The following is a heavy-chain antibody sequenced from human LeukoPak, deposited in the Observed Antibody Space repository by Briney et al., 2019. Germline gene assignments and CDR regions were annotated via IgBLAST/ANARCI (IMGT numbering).Heavy chain of an antibody. CDR3: ARVPAGYDAFDI. Sequence: SETLSLTCTVSGGSVSSGSYYWSWIRQPPGKGLEWIGYIYYSGSTNYNPSLMSRVTISVDTSKNQFSLKLSSVTAADTAVYYCARVPAGYDAFDIWGQGTMVTVSS. V-gene: IGHV4-61*01. CDR1: GGSVSSGSYY. D-gene: IGHD3-9*01. J-gene: IGHJ3*02. CDR2: IYYSGST.